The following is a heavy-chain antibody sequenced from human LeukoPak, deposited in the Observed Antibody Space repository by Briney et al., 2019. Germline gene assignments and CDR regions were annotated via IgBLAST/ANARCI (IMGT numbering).Heavy chain of an antibody. J-gene: IGHJ5*02. CDR3: TKGWELPNWFDP. V-gene: IGHV3-73*01. CDR1: GFTFSGSA. CDR2: IRSKTNNYAP. Sequence: GGSLILSCAASGFTFSGSAMHWVRQASGKGLEWVGRIRSKTNNYAPAYAASVKGRFTISRDDSKNTAYLQMNSLKTEDTAVYYCTKGWELPNWFDPWGQGTLVTVSS. D-gene: IGHD1-26*01.